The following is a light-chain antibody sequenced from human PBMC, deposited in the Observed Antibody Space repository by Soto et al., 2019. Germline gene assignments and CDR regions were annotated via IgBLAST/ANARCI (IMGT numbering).Light chain of an antibody. CDR1: QTIDSW. V-gene: IGKV1-5*03. CDR3: QQYDNWPLT. CDR2: KAS. J-gene: IGKJ4*01. Sequence: DIQMTQSPSTLSASVGDRVTITCRASQTIDSWLAWYQQRPGKPPNLLIYKASTLASGVPSRFSGSGSGTEFTLTINSLQSEDFAVYYCQQYDNWPLTVGGGTKVDIK.